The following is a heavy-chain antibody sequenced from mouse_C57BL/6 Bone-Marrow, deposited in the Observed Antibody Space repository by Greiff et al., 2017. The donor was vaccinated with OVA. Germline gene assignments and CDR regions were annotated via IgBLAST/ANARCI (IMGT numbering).Heavy chain of an antibody. CDR2: INPNNGGT. D-gene: IGHD4-1*01. J-gene: IGHJ3*01. Sequence: VQLQQSGPELVKPGASVKISCKASGYTFTDYYMNWVKQSHGKSLEWIGDINPNNGGTSYNQKFKGKATLTVDKSSSTAYMELRSLTAEDSAVYYCARMGNSVGSSFAYWGQWILVTVSA. CDR1: GYTFTDYY. CDR3: ARMGNSVGSSFAY. V-gene: IGHV1-26*01.